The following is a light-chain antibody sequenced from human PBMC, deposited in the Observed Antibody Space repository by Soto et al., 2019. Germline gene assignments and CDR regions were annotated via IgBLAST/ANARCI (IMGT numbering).Light chain of an antibody. CDR2: DSS. J-gene: IGKJ5*01. V-gene: IGKV3D-15*01. CDR3: QQYHNWPIT. CDR1: ESVRDE. Sequence: VLTQSPATLSLSPGERATLSCRASESVRDELGWYQQKPGQAPRLLIFDSSNRATGIPARFSGSGSGTEFTLTISSLQSEDFAVYYCQQYHNWPITFGQGTRLEI.